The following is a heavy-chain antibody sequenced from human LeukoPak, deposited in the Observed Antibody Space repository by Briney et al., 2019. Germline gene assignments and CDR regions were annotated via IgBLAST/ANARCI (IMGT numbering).Heavy chain of an antibody. D-gene: IGHD3-10*01. CDR3: ARDPLWFREVTGFDP. V-gene: IGHV3-21*01. CDR2: ISSSSSYI. CDR1: GFTFSSYS. J-gene: IGHJ5*02. Sequence: GGSLRLSCAASGFTFSSYSMNWVRQAPGKGLEWVSSISSSSSYIYYADSVKGRFTISRDNAKNSLYLQMNSLRAEDTAVYYCARDPLWFREVTGFDPWGQGTLVTVSS.